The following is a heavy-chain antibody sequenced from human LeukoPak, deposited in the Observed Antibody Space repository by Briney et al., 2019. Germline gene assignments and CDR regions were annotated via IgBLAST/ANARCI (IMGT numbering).Heavy chain of an antibody. D-gene: IGHD5-24*01. CDR1: GGSVTSTN. CDR2: TYYSGRT. Sequence: SETLSLTCDVSGGSVTSTNWWTWVRQPPGKGLEWIGYTYYSGRTNYNPSLKSRVTISVDTSKNQLSLKLSSVTAADTAVYYCARGGRDGYTLYPFDYWGQGTLVTVSS. J-gene: IGHJ4*02. V-gene: IGHV4-59*08. CDR3: ARGGRDGYTLYPFDY.